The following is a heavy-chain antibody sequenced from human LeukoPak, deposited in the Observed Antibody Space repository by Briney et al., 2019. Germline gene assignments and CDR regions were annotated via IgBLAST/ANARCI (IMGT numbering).Heavy chain of an antibody. CDR1: GGSISSTTYY. V-gene: IGHV4-39*01. CDR3: ARHFDNGDYKKTFDI. J-gene: IGHJ3*02. D-gene: IGHD4-17*01. CDR2: IHYTGRA. Sequence: SETLSLTCSVFGGSISSTTYYWVWIRQPPGKGLECIASIHYTGRAYYNPSLKSRVTISADTSKNHFSLKLSSVTAADTAVYYCARHFDNGDYKKTFDIWGQGTTVTVSS.